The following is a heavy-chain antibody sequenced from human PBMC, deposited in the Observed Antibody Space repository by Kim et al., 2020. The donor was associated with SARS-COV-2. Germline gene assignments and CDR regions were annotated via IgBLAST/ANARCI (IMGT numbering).Heavy chain of an antibody. J-gene: IGHJ6*02. CDR2: ITADPGST. CDR1: GFTFSNYA. CDR3: GTAVSQTYYYGMDV. V-gene: IGHV3-23*01. Sequence: GGSLRLSCAASGFTFSNYAMNWVRQAPGKGLEWVSAITADPGSTYYVDPVKGRFTISRDNSKNTLSLQMTSLRAENTAVYYCGTAVSQTYYYGMDVWGQGSTVAVSS. D-gene: IGHD6-19*01.